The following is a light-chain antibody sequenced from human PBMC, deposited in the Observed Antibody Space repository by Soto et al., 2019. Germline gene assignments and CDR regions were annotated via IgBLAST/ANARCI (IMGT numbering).Light chain of an antibody. Sequence: EMVMTQSPDTLSVSPGERATLSCRASQSISKYLAWYQQKPGQAPRLLIYDASTRATGIPDRFSGSGSGTEFTLAISSLQSEDSAVYYCQQYNYQGTFGQGTKVEIK. CDR1: QSISKY. CDR3: QQYNYQGT. J-gene: IGKJ1*01. V-gene: IGKV3-15*01. CDR2: DAS.